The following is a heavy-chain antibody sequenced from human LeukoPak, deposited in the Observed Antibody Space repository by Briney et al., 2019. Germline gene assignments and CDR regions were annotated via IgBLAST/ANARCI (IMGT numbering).Heavy chain of an antibody. J-gene: IGHJ3*02. D-gene: IGHD3-9*01. CDR2: ISSSSSYI. CDR3: ARGPYYDILTGYYNAFDI. Sequence: GGSLRLSCAASGFTFSSYSMNWVRQAPGKGLEWVSSISSSSSYIYYADSVKGRFTISRDNSKNTLYLQMNSLRAEDTAVYYCARGPYYDILTGYYNAFDIWGQGTMVTVSS. V-gene: IGHV3-21*01. CDR1: GFTFSSYS.